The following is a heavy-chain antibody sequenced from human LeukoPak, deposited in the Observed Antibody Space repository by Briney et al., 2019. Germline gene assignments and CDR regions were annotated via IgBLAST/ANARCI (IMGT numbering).Heavy chain of an antibody. CDR2: ISYEGGTQ. D-gene: IGHD5-12*01. Sequence: PGMSLRLSCAASGVTLSPYGMHWVRQAPGKGLEWVAVISYEGGTQHYADSVKGRFIISRDNPRNTLYLQMNILRTEDTAVYYCARGGESGYIYWGQGTLVAVSS. V-gene: IGHV3-30*03. CDR3: ARGGESGYIY. J-gene: IGHJ4*02. CDR1: GVTLSPYG.